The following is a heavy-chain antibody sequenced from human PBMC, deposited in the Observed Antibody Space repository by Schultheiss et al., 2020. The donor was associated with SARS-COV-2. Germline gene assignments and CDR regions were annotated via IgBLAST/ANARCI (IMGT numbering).Heavy chain of an antibody. CDR2: IYYSGST. CDR3: AREVSPGITGTGWFDP. Sequence: SETLSLTCTVSGGSISSYYWGWIRQPPGKGLEWIGSIYYSGSTNYNPSLKSRVTISVDTSKNQFSLKLSSVTAADTAVYYCAREVSPGITGTGWFDPWGQGTLVTVSS. D-gene: IGHD1-7*01. V-gene: IGHV4-59*01. J-gene: IGHJ5*02. CDR1: GGSISSYY.